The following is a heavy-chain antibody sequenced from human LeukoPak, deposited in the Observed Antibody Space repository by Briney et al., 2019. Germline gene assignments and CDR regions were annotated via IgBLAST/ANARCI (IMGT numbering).Heavy chain of an antibody. D-gene: IGHD2-2*01. CDR1: GYTFTSYY. CDR2: INPSGGST. V-gene: IGHV1-46*01. J-gene: IGHJ3*02. Sequence: ASVKVSCKASGYTFTSYYMRWVRQAPGQGLEWMGIINPSGGSTSYAQKFQGRVTMTRDTSTSTVYMELSSLRSEDTAVYYCARRGEGIVVVPAAVDDAFDIWGQGTMVTVSS. CDR3: ARRGEGIVVVPAAVDDAFDI.